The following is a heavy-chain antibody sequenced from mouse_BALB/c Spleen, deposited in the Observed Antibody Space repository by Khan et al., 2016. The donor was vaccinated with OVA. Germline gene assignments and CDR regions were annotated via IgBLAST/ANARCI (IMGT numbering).Heavy chain of an antibody. J-gene: IGHJ3*01. D-gene: IGHD2-10*02. Sequence: VQLVESGPEVVRPGVSVKLSCKGSGYTFTDYAMPWVKQSHAKSLEWIGVISTYNGNTNYNQTFKGQVTMTVDTSSSTAYLELARLTSEDSAIYYDARGGEYEVAYWGQGTLGTVSA. CDR2: ISTYNGNT. CDR1: GYTFTDYA. CDR3: ARGGEYEVAY. V-gene: IGHV1S137*01.